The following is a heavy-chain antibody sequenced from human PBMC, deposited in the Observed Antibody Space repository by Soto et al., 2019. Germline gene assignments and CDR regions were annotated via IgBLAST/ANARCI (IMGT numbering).Heavy chain of an antibody. D-gene: IGHD2-2*01. J-gene: IGHJ6*02. CDR3: ASLSATGYCSSTSCSDYYGMDV. Sequence: PGESLKISCKGSGYSFTSYWISWVRQMPGKGLEWMGRIDPSDPYTNYSPSFQGHVTISADKSISTAYLQWSSLKASDTAMYYCASLSATGYCSSTSCSDYYGMDVWGQGTTVTVSS. CDR1: GYSFTSYW. CDR2: IDPSDPYT. V-gene: IGHV5-10-1*01.